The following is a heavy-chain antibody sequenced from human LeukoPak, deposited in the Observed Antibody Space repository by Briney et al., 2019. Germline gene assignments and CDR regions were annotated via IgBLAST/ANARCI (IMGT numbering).Heavy chain of an antibody. CDR3: ARDAGERWTIDFDY. V-gene: IGHV3-11*06. CDR2: FSSSTSYT. D-gene: IGHD4-23*01. CDR1: GFPFSDYY. J-gene: IGHJ4*02. Sequence: GGSLRLSCAASGFPFSDYYMSWIRQAPGKGLEWVSYFSSSTSYTNYADSVKGRFIISRDNAKNSLYLQMNSLRADDTAVYYCARDAGERWTIDFDYWGQGTLVTVSS.